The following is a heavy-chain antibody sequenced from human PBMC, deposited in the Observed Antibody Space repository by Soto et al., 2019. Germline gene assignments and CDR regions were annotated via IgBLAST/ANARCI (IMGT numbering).Heavy chain of an antibody. V-gene: IGHV3-23*01. CDR1: GFTFSSYA. CDR2: ISGSGGST. D-gene: IGHD2-15*01. J-gene: IGHJ4*02. CDR3: AKDLGFSVVVVAATLYYFDY. Sequence: GGSLRLSCAASGFTFSSYAMSWVRQAPGKGLEWVSAISGSGGSTYYADSVKGRFTISRDNSKNTLYMQMNSLRAEETAVYYCAKDLGFSVVVVAATLYYFDYWGQGTLVTVSS.